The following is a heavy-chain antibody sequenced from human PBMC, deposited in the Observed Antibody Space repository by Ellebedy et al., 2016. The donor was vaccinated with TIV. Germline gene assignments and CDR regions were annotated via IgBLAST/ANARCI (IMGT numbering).Heavy chain of an antibody. CDR3: ATEYHVRDFSLDYFDF. CDR2: IKTKADAEST. J-gene: IGHJ4*02. CDR1: GFSLGNAW. V-gene: IGHV3-15*01. Sequence: PGGSLRLSCAVSGFSLGNAWMTWVRQAPGKGLEWVGRIKTKADAESTDYAAPVKGRFIISRDDSKNILYLQMNSLKSEDTAVYFCATEYHVRDFSLDYFDFWGQGTLVTVAS. D-gene: IGHD3-16*02.